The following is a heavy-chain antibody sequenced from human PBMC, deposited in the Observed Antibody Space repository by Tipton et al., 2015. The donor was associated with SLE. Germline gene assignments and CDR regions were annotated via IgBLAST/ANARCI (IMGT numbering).Heavy chain of an antibody. D-gene: IGHD1-26*01. CDR3: SRDIQFVGSTEYFHH. V-gene: IGHV3-9*01. J-gene: IGHJ1*01. CDR1: GFIFDDYA. CDR2: INWNSDSI. Sequence: SLRLSCAASGFIFDDYAMHWVRQAPGKGLEWVSGINWNSDSIGYTDSVKGRFTISRDNTKNSLYLQMNSLRAEDTAVYYCSRDIQFVGSTEYFHHWGQGTLVTVSS.